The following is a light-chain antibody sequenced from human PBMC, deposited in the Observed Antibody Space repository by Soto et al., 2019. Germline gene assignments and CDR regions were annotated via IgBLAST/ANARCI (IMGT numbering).Light chain of an antibody. CDR2: EVR. CDR1: SSDIGAYDY. J-gene: IGLJ2*01. V-gene: IGLV2-8*01. Sequence: QSALTQPPSASGSPGQSVTISCTGTSSDIGAYDYVSWYQQYPGKAPRLIIYEVRHRPSGVPDRFSGSKSGNTASLTVSGVQAEDEADYYCSSYAGNNNVGLFGGGTQLTVL. CDR3: SSYAGNNNVGL.